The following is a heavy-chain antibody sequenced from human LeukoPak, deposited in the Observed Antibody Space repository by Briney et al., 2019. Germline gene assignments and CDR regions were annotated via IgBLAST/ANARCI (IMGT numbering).Heavy chain of an antibody. J-gene: IGHJ4*02. CDR3: ARGPLGGSTTSYYFDY. Sequence: SETLSLTCAVYGGSFSGYYWSWIRQPPGKGLEWIGEINHSGSTNYNPSLKSRVTISVDTSKNQFSLKLSSVTAADTAVYYCARGPLGGSTTSYYFDYWGQGTLVTVAS. D-gene: IGHD2-2*01. CDR2: INHSGST. CDR1: GGSFSGYY. V-gene: IGHV4-34*01.